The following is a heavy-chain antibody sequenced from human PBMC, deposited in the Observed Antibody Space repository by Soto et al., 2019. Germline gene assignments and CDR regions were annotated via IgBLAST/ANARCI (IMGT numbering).Heavy chain of an antibody. D-gene: IGHD2-2*01. J-gene: IGHJ4*02. Sequence: HPGGSLRLSCAASGFTFSSYAMSWVRQAPGKGLEWVSAISGSGGSTYYADSVKGRFTISRDNSKNTLYLQMNSLRAEDTAVYYCAKLGMATEIVVVPAASFDYWGQGTLVTVSS. CDR1: GFTFSSYA. CDR2: ISGSGGST. CDR3: AKLGMATEIVVVPAASFDY. V-gene: IGHV3-23*01.